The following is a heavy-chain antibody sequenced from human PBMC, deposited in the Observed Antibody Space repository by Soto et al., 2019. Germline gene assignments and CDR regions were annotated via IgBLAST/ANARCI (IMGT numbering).Heavy chain of an antibody. D-gene: IGHD1-26*01. J-gene: IGHJ5*02. Sequence: QVQLVQSGAEARKPGTSVKVSCKASGYTFSSYAIHWVRQAPGQRLEWMGWINAGNGDTKYSQKFQGRVIITRDTSASTAYMELSSLRSEDTAVYYCARDRVVGATLMRWFDLWGQGTLVTVSS. CDR1: GYTFSSYA. CDR3: ARDRVVGATLMRWFDL. CDR2: INAGNGDT. V-gene: IGHV1-3*01.